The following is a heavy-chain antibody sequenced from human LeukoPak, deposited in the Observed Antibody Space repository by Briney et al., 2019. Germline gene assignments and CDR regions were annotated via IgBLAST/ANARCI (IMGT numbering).Heavy chain of an antibody. D-gene: IGHD5-18*01. J-gene: IGHJ4*02. Sequence: GGSLRLSCAASGFTFSDYYMSWIRQAPGKGLEWVSYISSSGSTIYYADSVKGRFTISRDNAKNSLYLQMNSLRAEDTAVYYCASQYSYGYSPSFDYWGQGTLVTVSS. V-gene: IGHV3-11*04. CDR1: GFTFSDYY. CDR2: ISSSGSTI. CDR3: ASQYSYGYSPSFDY.